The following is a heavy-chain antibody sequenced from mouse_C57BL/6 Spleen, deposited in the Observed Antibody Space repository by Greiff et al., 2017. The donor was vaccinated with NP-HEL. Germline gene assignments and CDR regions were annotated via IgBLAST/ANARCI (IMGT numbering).Heavy chain of an antibody. J-gene: IGHJ3*01. Sequence: QVQLQQPGTELVKPGASVKLSCKASGYTFTSYWMHWVKQRPGQGLEWIGNINHSKGGKKEKEKIKSKATRKVDKSSSTAYMQLSSLTSEDSAVYYCARAHYYGSLWFAYWGQGTLVTVSA. CDR3: ARAHYYGSLWFAY. D-gene: IGHD1-1*01. CDR1: GYTFTSYW. V-gene: IGHV1-53*01. CDR2: INHSKGGK.